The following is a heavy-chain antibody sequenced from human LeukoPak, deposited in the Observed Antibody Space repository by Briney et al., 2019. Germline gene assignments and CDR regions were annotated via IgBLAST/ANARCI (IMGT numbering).Heavy chain of an antibody. V-gene: IGHV3-23*01. CDR3: AKRHYYDTSGYFAAFDV. J-gene: IGHJ3*01. D-gene: IGHD3-22*01. CDR1: GFTFSSYA. Sequence: GGSLSLSCAASGFTFSSYAMSWVRQAPGKGLEWVSAISGSGGSTYYADSVKGRFTISRDNSKNTLYLQMNSLRAEDTAVYYCAKRHYYDTSGYFAAFDVWGQGTMVTVSS. CDR2: ISGSGGST.